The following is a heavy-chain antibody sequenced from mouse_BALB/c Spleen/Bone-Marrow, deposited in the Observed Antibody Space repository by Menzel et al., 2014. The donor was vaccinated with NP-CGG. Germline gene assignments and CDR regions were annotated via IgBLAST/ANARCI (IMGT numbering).Heavy chain of an antibody. CDR2: IYPGDDDT. V-gene: IGHV1-80*01. D-gene: IGHD1-1*01. Sequence: QVQLKESGAELVRPGSSVKISCKASGYAFSRSWMNWVKQRPGQGLEWIGQIYPGDDDTNYSGKFKGRATLTADKSSGTAYMQLSSLTSEDSAVYFCAGSTPLAYWGQATLVTVSA. CDR1: GYAFSRSW. CDR3: AGSTPLAY. J-gene: IGHJ3*01.